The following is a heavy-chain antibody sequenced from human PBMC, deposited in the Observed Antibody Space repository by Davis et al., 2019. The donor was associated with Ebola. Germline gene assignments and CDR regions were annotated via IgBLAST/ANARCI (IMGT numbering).Heavy chain of an antibody. CDR3: AKAPSRFLEWLLNGKDV. CDR1: GFTFSSYA. Sequence: GGSLRLSCAASGFTFSSYAMSWVRQAPGKGLEWVSAISGSGGITYYADSVKGRFTISRDNAKNSLYLQMNSLRAEDTALYYCAKAPSRFLEWLLNGKDVWGQGTTVTVSS. J-gene: IGHJ6*02. V-gene: IGHV3-23*01. D-gene: IGHD3-3*01. CDR2: ISGSGGIT.